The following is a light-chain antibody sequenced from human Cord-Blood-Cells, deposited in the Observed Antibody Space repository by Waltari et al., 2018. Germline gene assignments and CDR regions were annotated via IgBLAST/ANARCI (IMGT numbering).Light chain of an antibody. CDR1: QSISSW. CDR2: DAS. V-gene: IGKV1-5*01. CDR3: QQYNSYSYT. Sequence: GDRVTITCRASQSISSWLAWYQQKPGKASKLLIYDASSLESGVPSRFSGSGSGTEFTLTISSLQPDDFATYYCQQYNSYSYTFGQGTKLEIK. J-gene: IGKJ2*01.